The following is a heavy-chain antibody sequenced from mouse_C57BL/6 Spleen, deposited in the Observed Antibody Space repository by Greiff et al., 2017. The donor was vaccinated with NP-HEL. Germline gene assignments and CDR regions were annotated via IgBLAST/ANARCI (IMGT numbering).Heavy chain of an antibody. J-gene: IGHJ2*01. CDR1: GFTFSSYG. CDR3: ARSSSNFDY. V-gene: IGHV5-6*01. Sequence: EVQLVESGGDLVKPGGSLKLSCAASGFTFSSYGMSWVRQTPDKRLEWVATISSGGSYTYYPDSVKGRFTISRDNAKNTLYLQMSSLKSEDTAMYYCARSSSNFDYWGQGTTLTVSS. CDR2: ISSGGSYT. D-gene: IGHD1-1*01.